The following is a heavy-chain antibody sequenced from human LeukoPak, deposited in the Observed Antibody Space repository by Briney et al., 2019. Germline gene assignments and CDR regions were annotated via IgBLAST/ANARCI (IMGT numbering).Heavy chain of an antibody. J-gene: IGHJ6*03. D-gene: IGHD2-2*02. CDR1: GGSISSSSYY. CDR3: ASILYYYYYMDV. V-gene: IGHV4-39*07. Sequence: SETLSRTCTVSGGSISSSSYYWGWIRQPPGKGLEWIGSIYHSGSTYYNPSLKSRVTISVDTSKNQFSLKLSSVTAADTAVYYCASILYYYYYMDVWGKGTTVTVSS. CDR2: IYHSGST.